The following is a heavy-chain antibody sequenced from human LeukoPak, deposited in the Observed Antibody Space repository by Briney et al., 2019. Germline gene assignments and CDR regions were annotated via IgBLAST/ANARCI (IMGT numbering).Heavy chain of an antibody. CDR1: GFTFSSYG. V-gene: IGHV3-30*02. Sequence: GGALRLSSAASGFTFSSYGLHWVRQAPRKGLEWVAFIRFDGSNKYHADSVKGRFTISRDNAKNTLYLQMDSLRAEDTAVYYCAKDYEGGVQAAFNWLDSWGQGTLVIVSS. D-gene: IGHD2-2*01. CDR2: IRFDGSNK. J-gene: IGHJ5*01. CDR3: AKDYEGGVQAAFNWLDS.